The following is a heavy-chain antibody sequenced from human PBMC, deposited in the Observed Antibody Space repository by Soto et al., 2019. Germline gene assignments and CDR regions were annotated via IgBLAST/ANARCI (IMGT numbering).Heavy chain of an antibody. V-gene: IGHV1-18*01. J-gene: IGHJ4*02. CDR1: GYTFTSYG. CDR2: ISAYNGNT. CDR3: ARKTVAYGWNTVTTGGDY. D-gene: IGHD4-4*01. Sequence: QVPLVQSGAEVKKPGASVKVSCKASGYTFTSYGISWVRQAPGQGLEWMGWISAYNGNTNYAQKLQGRVTMTTDTSTSTAYMELRSLRSDNTAVYYCARKTVAYGWNTVTTGGDYWGQGTLVTVSS.